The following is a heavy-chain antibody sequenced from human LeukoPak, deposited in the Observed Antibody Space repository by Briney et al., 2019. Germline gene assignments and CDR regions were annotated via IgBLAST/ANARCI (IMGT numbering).Heavy chain of an antibody. D-gene: IGHD3-22*01. J-gene: IGHJ4*02. V-gene: IGHV4-61*02. CDR3: ARASYDYDSSGWVPFDY. CDR2: IYTSGST. Sequence: SETLSLTCTVSGGSISSRSYYWSWIRQPAGKGLEWIGRIYTSGSTNYNPSLKSRVTISGDTSKNQFSLKLSSVTAADTAVYYCARASYDYDSSGWVPFDYWGQGTLVTVSS. CDR1: GGSISSRSYY.